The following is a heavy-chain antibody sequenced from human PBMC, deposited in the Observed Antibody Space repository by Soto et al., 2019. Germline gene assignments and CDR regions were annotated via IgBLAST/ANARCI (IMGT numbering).Heavy chain of an antibody. Sequence: QTGGSLRLSCAASGFTFSSYAMHWVRQAPGKGLEWVAVISYDGSNKYYADSVKGRFTISRDNSKNTLYLQMNSLRAEDTAVYYCARDRRAMSREVDYWGQGTLVTVSS. CDR3: ARDRRAMSREVDY. CDR2: ISYDGSNK. J-gene: IGHJ4*02. D-gene: IGHD3-10*01. V-gene: IGHV3-30-3*01. CDR1: GFTFSSYA.